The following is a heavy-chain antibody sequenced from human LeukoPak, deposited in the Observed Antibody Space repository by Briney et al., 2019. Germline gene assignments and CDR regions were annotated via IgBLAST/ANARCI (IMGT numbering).Heavy chain of an antibody. V-gene: IGHV3-30*18. CDR3: AKDPGFGEAYSWFDP. Sequence: GRSLRLSCAASGFTFSSYGMHWVRQAPGKGLEWVAVISYDGSNKYYADSVKGRFTISRDNSKNTLYLQMNSLRAEDTAVYYCAKDPGFGEAYSWFDPWGQGTLVTVSS. CDR2: ISYDGSNK. D-gene: IGHD3-10*01. J-gene: IGHJ5*02. CDR1: GFTFSSYG.